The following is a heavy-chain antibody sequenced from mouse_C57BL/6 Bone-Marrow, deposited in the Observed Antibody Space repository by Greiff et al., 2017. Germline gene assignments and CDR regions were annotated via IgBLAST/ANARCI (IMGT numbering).Heavy chain of an antibody. CDR2: ISSGGSYT. CDR1: GFTFSSYG. CDR3: ARRGNWDDY. D-gene: IGHD4-1*01. Sequence: EVKLMESGGDLVKPGGSLKLSCAASGFTFSSYGMSWVRQTPDKRLAWVATISSGGSYTYYPDSVKGRFTISRDNAKNTLYMQMSSLKSEDTAMYYCARRGNWDDYWGQGTTLTVSS. J-gene: IGHJ2*01. V-gene: IGHV5-6*02.